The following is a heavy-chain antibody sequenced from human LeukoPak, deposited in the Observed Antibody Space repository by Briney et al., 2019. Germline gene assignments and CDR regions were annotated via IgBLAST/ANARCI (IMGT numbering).Heavy chain of an antibody. CDR1: GFTFSSYG. Sequence: GGSLRLSCAASGFTFSSYGMHWVRQAPGKGLEWVAAISYDGSNKYYADSVKGRFTISRDNSKNTLYLQMNSLRAEDTAVYYCAKALDSLSGNTIRSGSDAFDIWGQGTMVTVSS. V-gene: IGHV3-30*18. CDR2: ISYDGSNK. CDR3: AKALDSLSGNTIRSGSDAFDI. J-gene: IGHJ3*02. D-gene: IGHD3-10*01.